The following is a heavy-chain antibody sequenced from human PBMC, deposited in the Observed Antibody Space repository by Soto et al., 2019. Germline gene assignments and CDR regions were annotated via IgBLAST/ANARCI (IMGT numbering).Heavy chain of an antibody. Sequence: QLQLQESGPGLVKPSEPLSLTCTVSGGSISSSSYYWGWIRQPPGKGLEWIGSIYYSGSTYYNPFIKSRVTISLDTSKNQFSLKLSSGTAADTAVYYGAGHGGGSSGWYLHGWFDPWGQGTLVTVSS. V-gene: IGHV4-39*01. CDR3: AGHGGGSSGWYLHGWFDP. D-gene: IGHD6-19*01. J-gene: IGHJ5*02. CDR2: IYYSGST. CDR1: GGSISSSSYY.